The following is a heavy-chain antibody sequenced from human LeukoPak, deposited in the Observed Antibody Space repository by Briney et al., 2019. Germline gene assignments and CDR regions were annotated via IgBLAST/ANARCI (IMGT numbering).Heavy chain of an antibody. V-gene: IGHV1-46*01. J-gene: IGHJ6*03. CDR3: ARGQQLAYYYYYMDV. D-gene: IGHD6-13*01. CDR2: INPSGGST. CDR1: GYTFTGYY. Sequence: ASVKVSCKASGYTFTGYYMHWVRQAPGQGLEWMGIINPSGGSTSYAQKFQGRVTMTRDMSTSTVYMELSSLRSEDTAVYYCARGQQLAYYYYYMDVWGKGTTVTVSS.